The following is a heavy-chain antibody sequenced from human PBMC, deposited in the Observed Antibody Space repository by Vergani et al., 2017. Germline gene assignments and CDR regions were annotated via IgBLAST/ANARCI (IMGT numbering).Heavy chain of an antibody. CDR3: AKDRIAVAGVSAFDI. J-gene: IGHJ3*02. CDR2: IKQDGSEK. Sequence: EVQLVESGGGLVQPGGSLRLSCAASGFTFSSYWMSWVRQAPGKGLEWVANIKQDGSEKYYVDSVKGRFTISRDNAKNSLYLQMNSLRAEDTAVYYCAKDRIAVAGVSAFDIWGQGTMVTVSS. D-gene: IGHD6-19*01. CDR1: GFTFSSYW. V-gene: IGHV3-7*03.